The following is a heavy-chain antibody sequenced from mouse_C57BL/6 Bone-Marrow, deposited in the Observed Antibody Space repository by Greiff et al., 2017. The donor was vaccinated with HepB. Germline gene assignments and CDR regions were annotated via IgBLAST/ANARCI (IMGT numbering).Heavy chain of an antibody. CDR2: INSDGGST. D-gene: IGHD1-1*01. CDR1: EYEFPSHD. Sequence: EVHLVESGGGLVQPGESLKLSCESNEYEFPSHDMSWVRKTPEERLELVAAINSDGGSTYYPDTMERRFIISRDNTKKTLYLQMSSLRSEDTALYYCARHYYYGSSRGWYFDVWGTGTTVTVSS. V-gene: IGHV5-2*01. CDR3: ARHYYYGSSRGWYFDV. J-gene: IGHJ1*03.